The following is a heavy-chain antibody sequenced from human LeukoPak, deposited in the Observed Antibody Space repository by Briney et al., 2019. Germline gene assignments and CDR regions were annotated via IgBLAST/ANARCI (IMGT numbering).Heavy chain of an antibody. CDR3: ARVNPFTIFGVVTPNWFDP. V-gene: IGHV1-69*05. J-gene: IGHJ5*02. D-gene: IGHD3-3*01. CDR1: GGTFSSYA. CDR2: IIPIFGTA. Sequence: SVKVSCKASGGTFSSYAISWVRQAPEQGLEWMGGIIPIFGTANYAQKFQGRVTITTDESTSTAYMELRSLRSDDTAVYYCARVNPFTIFGVVTPNWFDPWGQGTLVTVSS.